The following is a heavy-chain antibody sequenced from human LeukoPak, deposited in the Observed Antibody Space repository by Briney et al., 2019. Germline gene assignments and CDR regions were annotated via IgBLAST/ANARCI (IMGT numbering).Heavy chain of an antibody. J-gene: IGHJ4*02. D-gene: IGHD6-6*01. CDR1: GFTFDDYG. CDR3: ARATSIAALTSFDY. V-gene: IGHV3-20*04. Sequence: GGSLRLSCAASGFTFDDYGMSWVRQAPGKGLEWVSGINWNGGSTGYADSVKGRFTISRDNAKNSLYLQMNSLRAEDTALYYCARATSIAALTSFDYWGQGTLVTVSS. CDR2: INWNGGST.